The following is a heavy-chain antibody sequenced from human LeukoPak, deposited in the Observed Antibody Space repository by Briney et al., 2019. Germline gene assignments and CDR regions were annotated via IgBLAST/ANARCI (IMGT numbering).Heavy chain of an antibody. J-gene: IGHJ5*02. CDR3: ASGSHPLNWFDP. D-gene: IGHD1-26*01. CDR1: GGSISSYY. CDR2: IYYSGRP. Sequence: SETLSLTCAVSGGSISSYYWSWIRQPPGKGLEWIGEIYYSGRPKYNPSLKSRLTISLDTSKNQFSLELRFVTSADTAVYYCASGSHPLNWFDPWGQGTLVTVSS. V-gene: IGHV4-59*01.